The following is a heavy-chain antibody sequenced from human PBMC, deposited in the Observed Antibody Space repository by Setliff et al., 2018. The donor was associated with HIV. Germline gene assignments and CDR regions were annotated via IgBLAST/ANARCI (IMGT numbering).Heavy chain of an antibody. CDR3: TRGASHYGSGIWFDP. CDR1: GFTLSDQY. J-gene: IGHJ5*02. CDR2: TRNKASSYTT. D-gene: IGHD3-10*01. Sequence: GGSLRLSCAASGFTLSDQYMDWVRQAPGKGLEWVGRTRNKASSYTTEYAASVKGRISISRDDSKNIAYLQMNSLKTEDTAVYYCTRGASHYGSGIWFDPWGQGTLVTVSS. V-gene: IGHV3-72*01.